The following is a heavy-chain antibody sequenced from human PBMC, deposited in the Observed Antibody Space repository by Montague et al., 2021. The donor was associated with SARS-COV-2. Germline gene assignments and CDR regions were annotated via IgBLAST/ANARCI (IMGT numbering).Heavy chain of an antibody. J-gene: IGHJ6*02. CDR2: ISYDGSNK. Sequence: SLRLSCAASGFTFSSHGMHWVRQAPGKGLEWVAVISYDGSNKYYADSVKGRFTISRDNSKNTLYLQMNSLGAEDTAVYYCARDPGDYEGYYYGMDVWGQGTTVTVSS. CDR1: GFTFSSHG. D-gene: IGHD4-17*01. CDR3: ARDPGDYEGYYYGMDV. V-gene: IGHV3-33*05.